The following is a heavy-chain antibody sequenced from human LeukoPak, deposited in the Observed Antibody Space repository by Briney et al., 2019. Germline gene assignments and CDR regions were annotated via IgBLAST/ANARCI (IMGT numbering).Heavy chain of an antibody. Sequence: PSETLSLTCTVSGGSISSYYWSWIRQPPGKGLEWIGYIYSSGSTNYNPSLKSRITVSVDTSKNQFSLKLSSVTAADTAVYYCARGPLDSGYTYFDYWGQDPWSPSPQ. V-gene: IGHV4-59*01. CDR3: ARGPLDSGYTYFDY. J-gene: IGHJ4*01. CDR1: GGSISSYY. CDR2: IYSSGST. D-gene: IGHD5-12*01.